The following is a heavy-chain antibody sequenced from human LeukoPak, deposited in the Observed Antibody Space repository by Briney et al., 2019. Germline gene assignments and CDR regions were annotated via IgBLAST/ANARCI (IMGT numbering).Heavy chain of an antibody. D-gene: IGHD2-15*01. CDR3: ARDLGYCSGGSCYPWFDP. J-gene: IGHJ5*02. CDR1: GYTFTGYY. CDR2: INPNSGGT. V-gene: IGHV1-2*02. Sequence: ASVKVSCEASGYTFTGYYMHWVRQAPGQGLEWMGWINPNSGGTNYAQKFQGRVTMTRDTSISTAYMELSRLRSDDAAVYYCARDLGYCSGGSCYPWFDPWGQGTLVTVSS.